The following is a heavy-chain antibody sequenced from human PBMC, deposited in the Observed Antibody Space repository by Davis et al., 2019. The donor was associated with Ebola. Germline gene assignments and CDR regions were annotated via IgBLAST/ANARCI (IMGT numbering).Heavy chain of an antibody. D-gene: IGHD6-6*01. Sequence: SVKVSCNASGGTFSSYAISWVRQAPGQGLEWMGGIIPIFGTANYAQKFQGRVTITADKSTSTAYMELSSLRSEDTAVYYCASDLEYSSPRGIYYYYGMDVWGQGTTVTVSS. CDR3: ASDLEYSSPRGIYYYYGMDV. CDR1: GGTFSSYA. J-gene: IGHJ6*02. V-gene: IGHV1-69*06. CDR2: IIPIFGTA.